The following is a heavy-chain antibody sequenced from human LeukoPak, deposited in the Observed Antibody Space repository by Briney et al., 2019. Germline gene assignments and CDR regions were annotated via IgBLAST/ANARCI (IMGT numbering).Heavy chain of an antibody. CDR2: IYSGGST. J-gene: IGHJ3*02. Sequence: ETLSLTCTVSGGSISSYYWSWVRQAPGKGLEWVSVIYSGGSTYYADSVKGRFTISRDNSKNTLYLQMNSLRAEDTAVYYCARGNDGDAFDIWGQGTMVTVSS. CDR3: ARGNDGDAFDI. CDR1: GGSISSYY. V-gene: IGHV3-66*01. D-gene: IGHD4-23*01.